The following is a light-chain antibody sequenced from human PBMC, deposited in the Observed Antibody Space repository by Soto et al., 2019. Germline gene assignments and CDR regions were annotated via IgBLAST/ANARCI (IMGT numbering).Light chain of an antibody. V-gene: IGKV1-33*01. J-gene: IGKJ2*01. CDR3: QQYDTLPPMYT. CDR2: DAS. CDR1: QDISNY. Sequence: DIQMTQSPSSLSASVADRVTITCQASQDISNYLNWYQQKPGKAPKLLIYDASNLETGVPSRFSGSGSGTDFTFTISSLQPEDIATYYCQQYDTLPPMYTFGQGTKLEIK.